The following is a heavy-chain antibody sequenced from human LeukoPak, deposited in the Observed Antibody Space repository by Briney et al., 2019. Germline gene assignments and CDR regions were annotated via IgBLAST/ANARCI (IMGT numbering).Heavy chain of an antibody. D-gene: IGHD1-26*01. J-gene: IGHJ4*02. Sequence: SETLSLTCTVSGDSISSGNYWGWIRQPPGKGLEWIGSISHTGSTYFNLSLKSRVTISVDTSKNQFSLRLSSVTAADTAAYFCARGHEEWEVLQRAVHFDYWGQGSLVTVSS. V-gene: IGHV4-38-2*02. CDR3: ARGHEEWEVLQRAVHFDY. CDR1: GDSISSGNY. CDR2: ISHTGST.